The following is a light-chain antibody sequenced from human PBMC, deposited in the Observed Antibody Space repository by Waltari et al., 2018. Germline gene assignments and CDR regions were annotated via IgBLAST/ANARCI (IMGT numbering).Light chain of an antibody. J-gene: IGLJ1*01. CDR3: CSYAGSFYV. Sequence: QSALTQPRSVSGSPGQSVTISCTGTSSDVGGYKYFSWYQHHPGKAPKPMIYDVSKRPSGVPDRFSGSKSGNTASLTISGLQAEDEADYYCCSYAGSFYVFGTGTKVTVL. CDR2: DVS. V-gene: IGLV2-11*01. CDR1: SSDVGGYKY.